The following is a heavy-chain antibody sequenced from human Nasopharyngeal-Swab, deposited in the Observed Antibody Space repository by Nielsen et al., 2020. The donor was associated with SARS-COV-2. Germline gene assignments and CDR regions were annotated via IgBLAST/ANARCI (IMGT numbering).Heavy chain of an antibody. CDR2: IYYSGST. Sequence: GSLRLSCTVSGGSISSYYWSWIRQPPGKGLEWIGYIYYSGSTNYNPSLKSRVTISVDTSKNQFSLKLSSVTAADTAVYYCARGSGYYVSSGYSDYWGQGTLVTVSS. CDR1: GGSISSYY. V-gene: IGHV4-59*13. D-gene: IGHD3-22*01. CDR3: ARGSGYYVSSGYSDY. J-gene: IGHJ4*02.